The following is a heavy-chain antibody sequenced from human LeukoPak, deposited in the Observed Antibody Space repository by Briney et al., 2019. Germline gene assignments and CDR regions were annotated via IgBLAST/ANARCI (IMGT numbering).Heavy chain of an antibody. Sequence: SETLSLTCTVSGYSISSGSYWGWIRQPPGKGLEWIGSTHHSGTTYYNPSLKSRVTISIDTSKNQFSLMLSSVTAADTAVYYCASRSGWYFYYFDPWGQGILVTVSS. V-gene: IGHV4-38-2*02. D-gene: IGHD6-19*01. CDR3: ASRSGWYFYYFDP. CDR2: THHSGTT. CDR1: GYSISSGSY. J-gene: IGHJ4*02.